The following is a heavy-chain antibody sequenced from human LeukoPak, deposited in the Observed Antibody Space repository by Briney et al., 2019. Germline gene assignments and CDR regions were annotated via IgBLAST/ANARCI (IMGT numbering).Heavy chain of an antibody. J-gene: IGHJ4*02. Sequence: GGSLRLSCAASGFTFSSYEMNWVLQASWKGLQWLSYISSGGTTLYYADSVKGRFTISRDNVKNSLYLQMNSLSAEDTGVYYCARVKGSGWYEVDYWGQGTLVTVSS. V-gene: IGHV3-48*03. CDR2: ISSGGTTL. D-gene: IGHD6-19*01. CDR3: ARVKGSGWYEVDY. CDR1: GFTFSSYE.